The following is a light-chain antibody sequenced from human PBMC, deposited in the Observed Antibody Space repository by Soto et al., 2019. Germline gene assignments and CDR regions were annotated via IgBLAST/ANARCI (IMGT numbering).Light chain of an antibody. Sequence: DIVMTQSPDSLAVSLGETATIKCKSSQSIFYSTNNKNYLAWYQKKVGQRPKLLIYWASTRESGVPGRFNGSGSGKDFTLTISSLQAEDVAVYYCQQYYMNARTLGGATKVDIK. V-gene: IGKV4-1*01. CDR2: WAS. CDR1: QSIFYSTNNKNY. CDR3: QQYYMNART. J-gene: IGKJ4*01.